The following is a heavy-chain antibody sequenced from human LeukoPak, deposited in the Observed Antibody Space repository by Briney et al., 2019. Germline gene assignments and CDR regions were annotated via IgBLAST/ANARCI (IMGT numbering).Heavy chain of an antibody. CDR3: ATGDLTYYDFWSGSIGAFDI. CDR1: GGSISSSVNY. D-gene: IGHD3-3*01. Sequence: SEALSLTCTVSGGSISSSVNYWGWIRQPPGKGLEWIGSIYYSGSTNYNPSLKSRVTIPVDTSKNQFSLKLSSVTAADTAVYYCATGDLTYYDFWSGSIGAFDIWGQGTMVTVSS. V-gene: IGHV4-39*07. J-gene: IGHJ3*02. CDR2: IYYSGST.